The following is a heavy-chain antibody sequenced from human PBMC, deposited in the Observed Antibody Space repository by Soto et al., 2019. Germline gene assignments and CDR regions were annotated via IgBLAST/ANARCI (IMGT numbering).Heavy chain of an antibody. Sequence: GGSLRLSCAASGFTVSSNYMSWVRQAPGKGLEWVSVIYSGGSTYYADSVKGRFTISRDNSKNTLYLQMNSLRAEDTAVYYGARTTTVDAGGGISYYFDYWGQGTLVTVSS. CDR2: IYSGGST. CDR1: GFTVSSNY. V-gene: IGHV3-53*01. D-gene: IGHD4-17*01. J-gene: IGHJ4*02. CDR3: ARTTTVDAGGGISYYFDY.